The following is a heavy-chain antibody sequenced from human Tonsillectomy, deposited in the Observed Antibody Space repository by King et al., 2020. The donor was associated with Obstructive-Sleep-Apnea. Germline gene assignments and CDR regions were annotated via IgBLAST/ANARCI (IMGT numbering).Heavy chain of an antibody. V-gene: IGHV3-11*01. D-gene: IGHD1-26*01. Sequence: VQLVESGGGLVKPGGSLRLSCAASGFTLSPYYMTWVRQAPGKGLEWVSYISSSGSTIYYADSVKGRFTVSRDNAKNSLFLQMNSLRADDTAVYYCARELGGGSPYYYGMDVWGQGTTVTVSS. J-gene: IGHJ6*02. CDR2: ISSSGSTI. CDR3: ARELGGGSPYYYGMDV. CDR1: GFTLSPYY.